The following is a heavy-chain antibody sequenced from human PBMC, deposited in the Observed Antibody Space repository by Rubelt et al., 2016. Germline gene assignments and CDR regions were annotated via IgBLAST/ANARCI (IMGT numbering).Heavy chain of an antibody. V-gene: IGHV3-23*04. CDR3: ARVYSSGWPDY. CDR2: ISGSGGST. Sequence: QVESGGGVVQPERSLRVSCAASGFTFSSYAMSWVRQAPGKGLEWVSAISGSGGSTYYADSVKGRLTISRDNSKNTLYLQMNSLRAEDTAVYYCARVYSSGWPDYWGQGTLVTVSS. D-gene: IGHD6-19*01. J-gene: IGHJ4*02. CDR1: GFTFSSYA.